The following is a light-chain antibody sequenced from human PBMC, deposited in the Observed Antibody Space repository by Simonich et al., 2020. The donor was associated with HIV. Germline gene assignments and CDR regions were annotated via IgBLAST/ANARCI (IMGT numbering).Light chain of an antibody. CDR2: VAS. J-gene: IGKJ4*01. Sequence: DIQMTQSPSSLSASVGDRVTISCRASQKISTFLNWYQQKPGKAPKLLISVASSLQRAVPSRFSGSGSGTDFTLTISSLQPEDFATYYCQQSYSSPTFGGGTKVEIK. CDR1: QKISTF. CDR3: QQSYSSPT. V-gene: IGKV1-39*01.